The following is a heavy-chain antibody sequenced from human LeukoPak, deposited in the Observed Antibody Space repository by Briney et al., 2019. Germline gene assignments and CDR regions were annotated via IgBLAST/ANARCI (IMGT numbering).Heavy chain of an antibody. CDR2: IYSGGST. CDR3: ARGYSSGWYDRAFDI. V-gene: IGHV3-53*01. CDR1: GFTFSSYG. D-gene: IGHD6-19*01. Sequence: GGSLRLSCAASGFTFSSYGMSWVRQAPGKGLEWVSVIYSGGSTYYADSVKGRFTISRDDSKNTLYLQMNSLRAEDTAVYYCARGYSSGWYDRAFDIWGQGTMVTVSS. J-gene: IGHJ3*02.